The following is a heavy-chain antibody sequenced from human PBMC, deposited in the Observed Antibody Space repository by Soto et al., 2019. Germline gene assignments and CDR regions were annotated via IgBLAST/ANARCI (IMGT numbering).Heavy chain of an antibody. CDR1: GFTFSSYG. Sequence: QVQLVQSGGGVVQPGRSLRLSCAGSGFTFSSYGIDWVRQAPGKGLEWVALISYDGGNEKYTESVKDRFTISRDDSHNVAYLQMSSLRTEDTAMYYCAKDRYSGTYPTDFDYWGQGSLVTVSS. V-gene: IGHV3-30*18. D-gene: IGHD1-26*01. CDR2: ISYDGGNE. CDR3: AKDRYSGTYPTDFDY. J-gene: IGHJ4*02.